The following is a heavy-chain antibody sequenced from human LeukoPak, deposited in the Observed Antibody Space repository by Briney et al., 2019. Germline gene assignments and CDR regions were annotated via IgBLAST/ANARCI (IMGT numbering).Heavy chain of an antibody. CDR2: IWYDGSDK. Sequence: PGGSLRLSCAASGFTFSTYNMYWVRQAPPKGLEWVGVIWYDGSDKYYADSVKGRFTISRDNTKNTLWLLMNSLRADDTAVYYLSKDSVGRYCSLDYWGQGTLVTVSS. J-gene: IGHJ4*02. CDR3: SKDSVGRYCSLDY. V-gene: IGHV3-33*06. D-gene: IGHD2-21*02. CDR1: GFTFSTYN.